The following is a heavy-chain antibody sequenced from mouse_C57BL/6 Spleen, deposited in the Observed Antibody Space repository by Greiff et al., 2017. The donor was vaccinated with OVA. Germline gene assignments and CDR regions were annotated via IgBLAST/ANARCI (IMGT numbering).Heavy chain of an antibody. J-gene: IGHJ1*03. CDR2: IDPETGGT. Sequence: QVQLKQSGAELVRPGASVTLSCKASGYTFTDYEMHWVKQTPVHGLEWIGAIDPETGGTAYNQKFKGKAILTADKSSSTAYMELRSLTSEDSAVYYCTRGDYDWYFDVWGTGTTVTVSS. CDR3: TRGDYDWYFDV. D-gene: IGHD2-4*01. V-gene: IGHV1-15*01. CDR1: GYTFTDYE.